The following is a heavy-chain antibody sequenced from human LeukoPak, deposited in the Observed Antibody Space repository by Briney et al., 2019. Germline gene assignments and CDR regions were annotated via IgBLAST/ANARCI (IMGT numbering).Heavy chain of an antibody. CDR1: GGSISGYY. V-gene: IGHV4-34*12. D-gene: IGHD6-13*01. CDR3: ARSHSSSTSPDAFDI. CDR2: IIHSGST. J-gene: IGHJ3*02. Sequence: PSETPSLTCAVYGGSISGYYWSWIRHPPGKRLQWSGEIIHSGSTNYNPSLKSRVTISVDTSKNQFSLELSSVTAADTAVYYCARSHSSSTSPDAFDIWGQGTMVTVSS.